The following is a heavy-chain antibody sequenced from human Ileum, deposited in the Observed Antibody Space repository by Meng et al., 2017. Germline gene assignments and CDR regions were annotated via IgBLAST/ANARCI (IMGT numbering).Heavy chain of an antibody. D-gene: IGHD1-1*01. Sequence: QVQLQESGPGLVKPSQTLSLTCTVSGGSISSGGYYWSLIRQHPGKGLEWIGYIYDSGSTYYNPSLKSRIAISGDTSKNQFSLNLSSVTAADTAVYYCARGGTAYFDYWGQGTLVTVSS. V-gene: IGHV4-31*03. CDR3: ARGGTAYFDY. J-gene: IGHJ4*02. CDR1: GGSISSGGYY. CDR2: IYDSGST.